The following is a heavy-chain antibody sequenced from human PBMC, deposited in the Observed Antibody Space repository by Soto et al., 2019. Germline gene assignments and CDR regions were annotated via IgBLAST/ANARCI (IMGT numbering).Heavy chain of an antibody. CDR1: GGTFSSYT. CDR3: ARGRDIVVVPAAPRGHQGYGMDV. CDR2: IIPILGIA. D-gene: IGHD2-2*01. J-gene: IGHJ6*02. V-gene: IGHV1-69*02. Sequence: QVQLVQSGAEVKKPGSSVKVSCKASGGTFSSYTISWVRQAPGQGLEWMGRIIPILGIANYAQKFQGRVTITADKPTSTAYMELSSLRSEDTAVYYCARGRDIVVVPAAPRGHQGYGMDVWGQETTVTVSS.